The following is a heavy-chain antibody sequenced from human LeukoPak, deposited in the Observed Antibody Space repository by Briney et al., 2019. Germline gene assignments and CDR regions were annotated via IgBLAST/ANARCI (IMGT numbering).Heavy chain of an antibody. CDR1: GFTFSSYG. J-gene: IGHJ3*02. Sequence: GGSLRLSCAASGFTFSSYGMHWVRQAPGKGLEWVAFIRYDGSNKYYADSVKGRFTTSRDNSKNTLYLQMNSLRAEDTAVYYCAKFQGIPGSAFDIWGQGTMVTVSS. D-gene: IGHD2-2*02. CDR3: AKFQGIPGSAFDI. CDR2: IRYDGSNK. V-gene: IGHV3-30*02.